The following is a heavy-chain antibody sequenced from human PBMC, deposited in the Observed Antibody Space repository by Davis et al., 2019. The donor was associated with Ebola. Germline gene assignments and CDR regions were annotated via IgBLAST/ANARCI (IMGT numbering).Heavy chain of an antibody. CDR2: IIPIFGTA. CDR3: ARYLAATATGGFDP. V-gene: IGHV1-69*05. D-gene: IGHD2-15*01. Sequence: AASVKVSCKASGGTFSSYAISWVRQAPGQGLEWMGGIIPIFGTANYAQKFQGRVTMTRDTSTSTVYMELSSLRSEDTAVYYCARYLAATATGGFDPWGRGTLVTVSS. J-gene: IGHJ5*02. CDR1: GGTFSSYA.